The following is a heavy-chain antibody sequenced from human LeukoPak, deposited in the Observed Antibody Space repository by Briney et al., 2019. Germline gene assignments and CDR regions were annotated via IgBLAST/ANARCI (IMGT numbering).Heavy chain of an antibody. Sequence: GGSLRLSCAASGFTVSSNYMSWVRQAPGKGLEWVSVIYSDGRTNYADSVKGRFTISRDNSKNTVYVQMNSLRAEDTAVYYCARGSRLDKALDIWGQGTMVTVSS. CDR3: ARGSRLDKALDI. D-gene: IGHD2-2*03. V-gene: IGHV3-66*01. J-gene: IGHJ3*02. CDR1: GFTVSSNY. CDR2: IYSDGRT.